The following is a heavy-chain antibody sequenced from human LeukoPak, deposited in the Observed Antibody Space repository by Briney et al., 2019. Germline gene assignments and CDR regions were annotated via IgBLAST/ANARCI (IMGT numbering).Heavy chain of an antibody. CDR2: IYPGDSDT. Sequence: ASVKVSCKASGFTFTSYWIGWVRQMPGKGLEWMGIIYPGDSDTRYSPSFQGQVTISADKSISTAYLQWSSLKASDTAMYYCARRAITFGGVIPRGAFDIWGQGTMVTVSS. CDR3: ARRAITFGGVIPRGAFDI. J-gene: IGHJ3*02. CDR1: GFTFTSYW. D-gene: IGHD3-16*02. V-gene: IGHV5-51*01.